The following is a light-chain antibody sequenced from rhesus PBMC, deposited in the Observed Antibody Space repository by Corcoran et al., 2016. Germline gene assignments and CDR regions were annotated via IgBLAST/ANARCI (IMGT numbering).Light chain of an antibody. CDR2: AAS. J-gene: IGKJ1*01. Sequence: DIQMTQSPSALSASVGDSVTISRRASQKIYSKLAWYQQKTGKGPKLLIYAASSLQTGIPSRFSGSVSGTDFTHTISSLPPEDSAGYCCQHYYDKPWTFGQGTKVEL. V-gene: IGKV1S8*01. CDR3: QHYYDKPWT. CDR1: QKIYSK.